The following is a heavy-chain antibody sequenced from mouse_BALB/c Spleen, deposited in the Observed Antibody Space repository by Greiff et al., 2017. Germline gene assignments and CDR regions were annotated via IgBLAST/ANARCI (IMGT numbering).Heavy chain of an antibody. CDR1: GFSLTSYG. V-gene: IGHV2-9*02. CDR3: ARALYGNYGYFDY. Sequence: QVQLKQSGPGLVAPSQSLSITCTVSGFSLTSYGVHWIRQPPGKGLEWLGVIWAGGSTNYNSALMSRLSISKDNSKSQVFLKMNSLQTDDTAMYYCARALYGNYGYFDYWGQGTTLTVSS. D-gene: IGHD2-10*02. CDR2: IWAGGST. J-gene: IGHJ2*01.